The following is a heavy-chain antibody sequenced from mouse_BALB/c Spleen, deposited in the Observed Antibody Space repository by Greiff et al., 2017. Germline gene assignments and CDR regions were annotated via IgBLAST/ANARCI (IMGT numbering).Heavy chain of an antibody. CDR2: ISSGGSYT. CDR3: AGHRGNPFDY. D-gene: IGHD2-1*01. Sequence: EVHLVESGGDLAKPGGSLKLSCAASGFTFSSYGMSWVRQTPDKRLEWVATISSGGSYTYYPDSVKGRFTISRDNAKNTLYLQMSSLKSEDTAMYYCAGHRGNPFDYWGQGTTLTVSS. J-gene: IGHJ2*01. V-gene: IGHV5-6*01. CDR1: GFTFSSYG.